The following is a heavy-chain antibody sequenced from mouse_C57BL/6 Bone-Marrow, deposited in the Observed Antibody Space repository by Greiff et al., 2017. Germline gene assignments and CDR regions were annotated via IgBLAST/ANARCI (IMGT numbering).Heavy chain of an antibody. CDR3: ARMNGDYGSSLAWFAY. Sequence: QVTLKESGPGILQPSQTLSLTCSFSGFSLSTFGMGVGWIRQPSGKGLEWLAHIWWDDDKYYNPALKSRLTISKDTSKNQVFLKIANVDTADTATYYCARMNGDYGSSLAWFAYWGQGTLVTVSA. D-gene: IGHD1-1*01. V-gene: IGHV8-8*01. CDR1: GFSLSTFGMG. J-gene: IGHJ3*01. CDR2: IWWDDDK.